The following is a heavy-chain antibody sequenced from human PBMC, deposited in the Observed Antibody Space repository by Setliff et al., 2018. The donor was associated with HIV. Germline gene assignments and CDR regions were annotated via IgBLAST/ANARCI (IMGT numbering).Heavy chain of an antibody. CDR3: ARGDYGINWYFDL. V-gene: IGHV4-38-2*01. CDR2: FYHGGST. J-gene: IGHJ2*01. CDR1: GSSIRGAYY. Sequence: SETLSLTCAVSGSSIRGAYYWGWIRQPPGKGLEWIGSFYHGGSTLYNPSLRSRVTISVDTSKNQFSLKLSSVTAADTAVYYCARGDYGINWYFDLWGPGTLVTVSS. D-gene: IGHD4-17*01.